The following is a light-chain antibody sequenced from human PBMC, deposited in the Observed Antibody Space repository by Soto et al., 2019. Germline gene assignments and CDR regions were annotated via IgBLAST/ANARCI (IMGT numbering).Light chain of an antibody. CDR2: AAS. Sequence: IRMTQSPSSVSAATGDRVTITCRVSQGISSYLAWYQQKPGKAPKLLIYAASRLQSGVPSRFSGSGSGTDFTLTISSLQPEDFATYYCQHSYNMPRTFGQGTKLDIK. J-gene: IGKJ1*01. V-gene: IGKV1-8*01. CDR3: QHSYNMPRT. CDR1: QGISSY.